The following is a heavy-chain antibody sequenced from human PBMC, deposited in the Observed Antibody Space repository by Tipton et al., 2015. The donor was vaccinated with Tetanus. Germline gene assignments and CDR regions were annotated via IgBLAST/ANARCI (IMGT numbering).Heavy chain of an antibody. J-gene: IGHJ4*02. D-gene: IGHD2-21*02. CDR1: GFTFDDYA. V-gene: IGHV3-9*01. CDR2: ISWNSGRI. CDR3: ARVHTPGLLGRYPFDS. Sequence: SLRLSCAASGFTFDDYAMHWVRRAPGKGLEWVSGISWNSGRIAYADSVKGRFTISRDNAKNSLYLQMISLRAEDTAVYSCARVHTPGLLGRYPFDSWGQGTLVTVSS.